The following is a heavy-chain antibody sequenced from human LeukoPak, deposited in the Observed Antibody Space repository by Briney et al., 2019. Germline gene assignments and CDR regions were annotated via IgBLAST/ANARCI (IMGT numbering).Heavy chain of an antibody. V-gene: IGHV3-23*01. CDR3: AKGDPYDSSGYWGNYFDY. D-gene: IGHD3-22*01. CDR2: ISGSGGST. CDR1: GFTFSSYW. Sequence: VGSLRLSCAASGFTFSSYWMSWVRQAPGKGLEWVSVISGSGGSTYYADSVKGRFTISRDNSKKTLYLQMNSLRAEDTAVYNCAKGDPYDSSGYWGNYFDYWGQGTLVTVSS. J-gene: IGHJ4*02.